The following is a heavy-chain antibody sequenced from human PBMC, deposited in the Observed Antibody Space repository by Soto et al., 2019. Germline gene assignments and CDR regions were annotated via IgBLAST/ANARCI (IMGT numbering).Heavy chain of an antibody. CDR2: IYYSGST. CDR1: GGSISSGGYY. V-gene: IGHV4-31*03. Sequence: QVQLQESGPGLVKPSQTLSLTCTVSGGSISSGGYYWSWIRQHPGKGLEWIGYIYYSGSTYYNPSLKSRVTISVDTSKNQCSLKLSSVTAADTAVYYCARDKYCSGGSCYAFDIWGQGTMVTVSS. CDR3: ARDKYCSGGSCYAFDI. D-gene: IGHD2-15*01. J-gene: IGHJ3*02.